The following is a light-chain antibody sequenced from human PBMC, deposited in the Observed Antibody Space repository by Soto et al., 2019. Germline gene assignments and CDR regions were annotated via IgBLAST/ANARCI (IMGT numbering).Light chain of an antibody. J-gene: IGKJ1*01. V-gene: IGKV3-20*01. CDR3: QQYGSSPRT. CDR1: QSVISSY. CDR2: GVS. Sequence: EIVLTQSPGALSLSPGERATISCGASQSVISSYLAWYQQKPGPAPRLVIYGVSTRATGIPERFSSSGSGTDFALTISRLEAEDFAVYYCQQYGSSPRTFGQGTKLEIK.